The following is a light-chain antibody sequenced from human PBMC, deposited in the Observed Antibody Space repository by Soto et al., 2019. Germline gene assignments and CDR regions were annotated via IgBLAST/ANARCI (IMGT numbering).Light chain of an antibody. CDR3: VLYMGSGIVV. V-gene: IGLV8-61*01. CDR2: STN. Sequence: QTVVTQEPSVSVSPGRTVTLTCGLSSGSVSTSYYPSWYQQTPGQAPRTLIYSTNTRSSGVPDRFSGSILGNKAALPITGTQADDESDYYCVLYMGSGIVVFGGGTKLTVL. J-gene: IGLJ3*02. CDR1: SGSVSTSYY.